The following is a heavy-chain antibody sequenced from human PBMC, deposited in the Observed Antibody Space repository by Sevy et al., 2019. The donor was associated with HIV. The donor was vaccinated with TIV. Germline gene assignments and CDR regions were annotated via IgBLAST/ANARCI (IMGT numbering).Heavy chain of an antibody. CDR3: KEWKVAQFVFDF. Sequence: GGSLRLSCTASGFTFTDYAMNWVRQSPGKGLEWVAFFKRKADGGTLDQAASVKGRFTSSMDDPKNIAYLQMNDLNTEDTGLYLCKEWKVAQFVFDFAGQGPLDTVCS. J-gene: IGHJ4*02. D-gene: IGHD3-3*01. CDR2: FKRKADGGTL. CDR1: GFTFTDYA. V-gene: IGHV3-49*04.